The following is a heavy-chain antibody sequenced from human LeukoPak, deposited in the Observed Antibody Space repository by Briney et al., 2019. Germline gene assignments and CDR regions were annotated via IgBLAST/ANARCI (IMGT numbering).Heavy chain of an antibody. V-gene: IGHV3-30*03. Sequence: GGSLRLSCEASGFPFRDHAMHWVRQAPGKGLEWVAVISYDARHENYADSVKGRFTVSRDDSRSTLYLQMNSLKTDDTAVYFCARDELDGYSLGPSIYWGQGTLVTVSS. CDR3: ARDELDGYSLGPSIY. CDR2: ISYDARHE. CDR1: GFPFRDHA. J-gene: IGHJ4*02. D-gene: IGHD5-24*01.